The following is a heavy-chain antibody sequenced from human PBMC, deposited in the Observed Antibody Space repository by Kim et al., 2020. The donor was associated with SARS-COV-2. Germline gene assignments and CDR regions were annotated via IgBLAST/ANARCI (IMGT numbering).Heavy chain of an antibody. J-gene: IGHJ4*02. CDR1: GGSISSSSYY. CDR3: ARLSPDYDGFEY. Sequence: SETLSLTCTVSGGSISSSSYYWGWIRQPPGKGLEWIGSIYYSGSTYYNPSLKSRVTISVDTSKNQFSLKLSSVTAADTAVYYRARLSPDYDGFEYWGQGT. V-gene: IGHV4-39*01. CDR2: IYYSGST. D-gene: IGHD3-3*01.